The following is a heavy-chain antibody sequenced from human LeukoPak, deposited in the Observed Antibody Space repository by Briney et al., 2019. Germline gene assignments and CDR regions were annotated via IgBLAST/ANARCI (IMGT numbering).Heavy chain of an antibody. V-gene: IGHV4-39*01. J-gene: IGHJ4*02. CDR2: IYYSGST. Sequence: SETLSLICTVSGCSISSSSYYWGWIRQPPGKGLEWIGSIYYSGSTYYNPSLKSRLTISVDTSKNQFSLKLSSVTAADTAVYYCARHTFYYYDSSGYYERPFDYWGQGTLVTVSS. D-gene: IGHD3-22*01. CDR1: GCSISSSSYY. CDR3: ARHTFYYYDSSGYYERPFDY.